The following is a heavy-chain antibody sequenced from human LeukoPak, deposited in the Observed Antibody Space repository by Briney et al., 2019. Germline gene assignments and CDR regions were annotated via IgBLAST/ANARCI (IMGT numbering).Heavy chain of an antibody. J-gene: IGHJ4*02. CDR3: ARVDRIVVVVAATTENYFDY. Sequence: SETLSLTCAVYGGSFSGYYWSWIRQPPGKGLEWIGEINHSGSTNYNPSLKSRVTISVDTSKNQLSLKLSSVTAADTAVYYCARVDRIVVVVAATTENYFDYWGQGTLVTVSS. V-gene: IGHV4-34*01. D-gene: IGHD2-15*01. CDR2: INHSGST. CDR1: GGSFSGYY.